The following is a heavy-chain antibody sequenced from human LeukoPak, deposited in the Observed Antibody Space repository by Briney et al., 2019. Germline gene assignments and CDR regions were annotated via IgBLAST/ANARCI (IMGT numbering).Heavy chain of an antibody. CDR2: INSDGSST. CDR3: ATHGSAHYYMDV. CDR1: GFTFSSYW. Sequence: AGGSLRLSCAASGFTFSSYWMHWVRQAPGKGLVWVSRINSDGSSTSYADSVKGRFTISRDNAKNTLHLQMNSLRAEDTAVYYCATHGSAHYYMDVWGKGTTVTISS. J-gene: IGHJ6*03. D-gene: IGHD2-2*03. V-gene: IGHV3-74*01.